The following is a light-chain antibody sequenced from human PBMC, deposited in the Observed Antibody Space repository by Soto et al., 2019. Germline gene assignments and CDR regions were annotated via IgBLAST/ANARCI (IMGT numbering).Light chain of an antibody. CDR3: QQYHDWPPIT. CDR2: GAS. CDR1: QTVSDD. V-gene: IGKV3-15*01. J-gene: IGKJ3*01. Sequence: EIVMTQSPATLFVSPGERATLSCRASQTVSDDLAWYQQKPGQAPMLLIYGASTRATDIPARFSGGGSGTEFTLTISSLPSEDSAIYYCQQYHDWPPITFGPGTKVNI.